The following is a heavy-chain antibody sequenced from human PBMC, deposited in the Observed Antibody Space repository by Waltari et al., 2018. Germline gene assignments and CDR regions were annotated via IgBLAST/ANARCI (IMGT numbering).Heavy chain of an antibody. CDR3: AKGFDRASFDS. D-gene: IGHD3-22*01. J-gene: IGHJ4*02. Sequence: EVQLLESGGGLVQPGGSLSLSCSASGFFFRIYTMNWVRQAPGKGLGLVSIFHGGGDTDYADSVRGRFIISRDNSKNMLYLQMNSLRPEDTAVYYCAKGFDRASFDSWGQGTLVTVSS. CDR1: GFFFRIYT. CDR2: IFHGGGDT. V-gene: IGHV3-23*03.